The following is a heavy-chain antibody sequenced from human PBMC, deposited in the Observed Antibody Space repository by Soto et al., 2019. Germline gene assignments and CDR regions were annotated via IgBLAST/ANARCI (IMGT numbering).Heavy chain of an antibody. CDR1: GFSFSDYS. Sequence: ESGGGLVTPGESLRLSCAASGFSFSDYSMNWVRQAPGKGLEWVSFISRSSSYMYYADSVKGRFTISRDNAKNTVYLHVNTLRDEDTAVYYCARGGAMGVDYWGQGTLVTVSS. CDR3: ARGGAMGVDY. D-gene: IGHD1-26*01. J-gene: IGHJ4*02. V-gene: IGHV3-21*01. CDR2: ISRSSSYM.